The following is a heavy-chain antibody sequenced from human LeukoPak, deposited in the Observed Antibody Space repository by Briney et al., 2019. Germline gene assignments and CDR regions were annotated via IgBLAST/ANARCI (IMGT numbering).Heavy chain of an antibody. CDR2: INHSGST. CDR3: ARPIWSRKHTSGAFDI. Sequence: PSETLSLTCAVYGGSFRVFYWSWIRQPPGKRLQWIGEINHSGSTNYNPSLKSRVTISVDTSKNQFSLKLSSVTAADTAVYYCARPIWSRKHTSGAFDIWGQGTMVTVSS. V-gene: IGHV4-34*01. J-gene: IGHJ3*02. D-gene: IGHD3-10*01. CDR1: GGSFRVFY.